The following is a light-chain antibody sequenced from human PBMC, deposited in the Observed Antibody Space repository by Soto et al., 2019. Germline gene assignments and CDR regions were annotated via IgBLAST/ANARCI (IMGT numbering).Light chain of an antibody. J-gene: IGKJ5*01. CDR1: QGISSF. Sequence: IQLTQSPSSLSASIGDRVTITCRASQGISSFLAWYQQKPGKAPKLLIYAASTLQSRIPSRFRGSGSGTDFTLTISSLQPEDFATYYCQQLNIDSYPITFGQGTRLQIK. CDR3: QQLNIDSYPIT. CDR2: AAS. V-gene: IGKV1-9*01.